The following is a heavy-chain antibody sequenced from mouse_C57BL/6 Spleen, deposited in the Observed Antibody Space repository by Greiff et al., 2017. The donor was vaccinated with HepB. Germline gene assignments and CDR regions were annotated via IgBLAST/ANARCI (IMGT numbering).Heavy chain of an antibody. CDR3: AMGYDGAWFAD. CDR2: IDPSDSYT. D-gene: IGHD2-2*01. J-gene: IGHJ3*01. CDR1: GYTFTSYW. Sequence: QVQLQQPGAELVMPGASVKLSCKASGYTFTSYWMHWVKQRPGQGLEWIGEIDPSDSYTNYNQKFKGKSTLTVDKSSSTAYMQLSSLTSEDSAVYYCAMGYDGAWFADWGQGTLVTVSA. V-gene: IGHV1-69*01.